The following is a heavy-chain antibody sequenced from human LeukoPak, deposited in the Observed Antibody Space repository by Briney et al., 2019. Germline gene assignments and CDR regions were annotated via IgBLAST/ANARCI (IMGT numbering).Heavy chain of an antibody. D-gene: IGHD3-10*01. CDR2: ISSTSSYI. V-gene: IGHV3-21*01. Sequence: GGSLRLSFAASGFSFITYNMNWVRQAPGKGLEWVSSISSTSSYIYYADSVKGRFTISRDNAKNSLYLQMNSLRAEDTAVYYCARLIKRITMVRGVMGFDYWGQGTLVTVSS. CDR1: GFSFITYN. CDR3: ARLIKRITMVRGVMGFDY. J-gene: IGHJ4*02.